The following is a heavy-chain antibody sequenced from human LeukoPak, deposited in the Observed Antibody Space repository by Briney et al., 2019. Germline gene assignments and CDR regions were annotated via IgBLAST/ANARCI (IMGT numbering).Heavy chain of an antibody. CDR3: ARDLGEAWYYYFGMDV. Sequence: PGGSLRLSCAASGFTFSSYSMNWVRQAPGKGLEWVSSISSSSSYIYYADSVKGRFTISRDNAKNTLYLQMNSLRAEDTAVYYCARDLGEAWYYYFGMDVWGQGTTVTVSS. J-gene: IGHJ6*02. V-gene: IGHV3-21*01. CDR1: GFTFSSYS. CDR2: ISSSSSYI.